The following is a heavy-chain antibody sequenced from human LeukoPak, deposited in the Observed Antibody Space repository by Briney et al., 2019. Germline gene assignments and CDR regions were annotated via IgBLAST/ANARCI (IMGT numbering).Heavy chain of an antibody. CDR2: ISAYNGNT. CDR3: ARGVSSSWRSYYMDV. D-gene: IGHD6-13*01. Sequence: ASVKVSCKASGYTFTSYGISWVRQAPGQGLEWMGWISAYNGNTNYAQKLQGRVTMTTDTSTSTAYMELRSLRSEDMAVYYCARGVSSSWRSYYMDVWGKGTTVTVSS. CDR1: GYTFTSYG. V-gene: IGHV1-18*03. J-gene: IGHJ6*03.